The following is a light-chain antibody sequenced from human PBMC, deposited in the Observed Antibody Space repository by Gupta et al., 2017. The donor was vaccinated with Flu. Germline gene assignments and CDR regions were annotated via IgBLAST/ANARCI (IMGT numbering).Light chain of an antibody. J-gene: IGKJ2*01. CDR1: QSVSSN. CDR3: QQDNNFVVT. CDR2: GAS. Sequence: EIVMTQSPATLSVSPGERATLSCRASQSVSSNLAWYQQKPGQAPRLLIYGASTRATGIPARFSGSGSGTEFTLTISSLQSEDFAVYYCQQDNNFVVTFGQGTKMEIK. V-gene: IGKV3-15*01.